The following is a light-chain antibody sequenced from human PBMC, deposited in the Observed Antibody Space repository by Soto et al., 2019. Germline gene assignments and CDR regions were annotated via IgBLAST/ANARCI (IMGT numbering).Light chain of an antibody. CDR2: DVN. V-gene: IGLV2-14*03. CDR1: SSDVGSYNF. CDR3: TSYTNSGTYI. J-gene: IGLJ1*01. Sequence: QSVLTQPASVSGSPGQSITISCTGTSSDVGSYNFVSWYQHHPGKVPKLIIFDVNNRPSGISNRFSGSKSDNTASLTISGLQAEDEDDYYCTSYTNSGTYILGTGTKLTVL.